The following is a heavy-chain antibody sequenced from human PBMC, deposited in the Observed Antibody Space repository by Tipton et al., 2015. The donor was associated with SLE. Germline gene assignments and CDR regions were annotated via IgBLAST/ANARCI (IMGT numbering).Heavy chain of an antibody. CDR3: AKEIRPNDY. CDR1: GFTFSSHG. V-gene: IGHV3-23*01. J-gene: IGHJ4*02. Sequence: SLRLSCAASGFTFSSHGMTRVRQAPGKGLEWVSAISISGVTTYYADSVKGRFTISRDDSKNTLYLQMSSLRADDTAIYYCAKEIRPNDYWGQGTLVTVFS. CDR2: ISISGVTT.